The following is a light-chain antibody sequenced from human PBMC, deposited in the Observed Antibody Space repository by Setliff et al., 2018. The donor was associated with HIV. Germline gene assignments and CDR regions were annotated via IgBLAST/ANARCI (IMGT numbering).Light chain of an antibody. Sequence: QSALAQPASVSGSPGQSITISCTGTSSDVGGYNYVSWYQQHPGKAPKLMIFDVSRRPSGVSNRFSGSKSGNTASLTISGLQAEDEADYYCTSYTSSFTYVFGSGTQLTVL. CDR3: TSYTSSFTYV. CDR2: DVS. CDR1: SSDVGGYNY. V-gene: IGLV2-14*01. J-gene: IGLJ1*01.